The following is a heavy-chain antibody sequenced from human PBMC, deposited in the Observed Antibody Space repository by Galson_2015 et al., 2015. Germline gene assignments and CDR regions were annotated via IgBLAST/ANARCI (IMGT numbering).Heavy chain of an antibody. CDR3: ARERGYCSGGSCYDGWFDP. Sequence: SLRLSCAASGFTFSSYEMNWVRQAPGKGLEWVSYISSSGSTIYYADSVKGRFTISRDNAKNSLYLQMNSLRAEDTAVYYCARERGYCSGGSCYDGWFDPWGQGTLVTVSS. D-gene: IGHD2-15*01. CDR2: ISSSGSTI. J-gene: IGHJ5*02. V-gene: IGHV3-48*03. CDR1: GFTFSSYE.